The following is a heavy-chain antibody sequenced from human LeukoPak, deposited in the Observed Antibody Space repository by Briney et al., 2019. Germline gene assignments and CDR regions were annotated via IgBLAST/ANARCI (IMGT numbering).Heavy chain of an antibody. V-gene: IGHV1-18*01. Sequence: GASVKVSCKASGYTFTSYGISWVRQAPGQGLEWMGWISAYNGNTNYAQKLQGRVTMTTDTYTSTAYMELRSLRSDDTAVYYCARDLPPTQMPYYYYGMDVWGQGTTVTVSS. CDR3: ARDLPPTQMPYYYYGMDV. J-gene: IGHJ6*02. D-gene: IGHD2-15*01. CDR1: GYTFTSYG. CDR2: ISAYNGNT.